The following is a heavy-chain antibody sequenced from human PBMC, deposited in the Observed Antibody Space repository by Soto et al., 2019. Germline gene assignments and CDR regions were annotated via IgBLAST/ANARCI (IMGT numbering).Heavy chain of an antibody. CDR3: AKGNVYYYGSGGLWDQ. CDR2: MHHSGST. D-gene: IGHD3-10*01. Sequence: QVRLQESGPGLVNPSGTLSLTCVVSGGSITSPNWWTWVRQPPGRGLEWIAEMHHSGSTNYSPSLRSRVVMSINKSKNQFSLKRNPVMAADTAVYYCAKGNVYYYGSGGLWDQWGRGALVTVSS. V-gene: IGHV4-4*02. J-gene: IGHJ4*02. CDR1: GGSITSPNW.